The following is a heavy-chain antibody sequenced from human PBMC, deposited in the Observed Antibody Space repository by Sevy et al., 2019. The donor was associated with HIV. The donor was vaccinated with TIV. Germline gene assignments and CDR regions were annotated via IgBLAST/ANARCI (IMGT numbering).Heavy chain of an antibody. CDR2: INHSGST. V-gene: IGHV4-34*01. J-gene: IGHJ3*02. CDR1: GGSFSGYY. CDR3: ARSLRLRSYSGAFDI. Sequence: SETLSLTCAVYGGSFSGYYWSWIRQPPGKGLEWIGEINHSGSTNYSPSLKSRVTISVDTSKNQFSLKLSSVTAADTAVYYCARSLRLRSYSGAFDIWGQGTMVTVSS. D-gene: IGHD3-3*01.